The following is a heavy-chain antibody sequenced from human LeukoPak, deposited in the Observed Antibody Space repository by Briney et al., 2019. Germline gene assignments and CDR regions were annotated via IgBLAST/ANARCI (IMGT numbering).Heavy chain of an antibody. Sequence: PSQTLSLTCAISGDSVSSNSAAWNWIRQSPSRGLGWLGRTYHRSKWYNDYAVSVKSRITINPDTSKNQFSLQLNSVTPEDTAVYYCARDRYSSGWVAFDYWGQGTLVTVSS. D-gene: IGHD6-19*01. CDR2: TYHRSKWYN. CDR1: GDSVSSNSAA. J-gene: IGHJ4*02. CDR3: ARDRYSSGWVAFDY. V-gene: IGHV6-1*01.